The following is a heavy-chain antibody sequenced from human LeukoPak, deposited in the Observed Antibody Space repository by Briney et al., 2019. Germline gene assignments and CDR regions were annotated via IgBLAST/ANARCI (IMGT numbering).Heavy chain of an antibody. J-gene: IGHJ4*02. CDR2: INPSGGST. V-gene: IGHV1-46*01. D-gene: IGHD4-23*01. CDR1: GYTFTSYY. CDR3: ARESPTVVFDY. Sequence: ASVKVSCKASGYTFTSYYMHWVRQAPGQGLEWMGIINPSGGSTSYAQKFQGRVTMTRDMSTSTVYMELSSLRSEDTAVYYCARESPTVVFDYWGQGTLVTVSS.